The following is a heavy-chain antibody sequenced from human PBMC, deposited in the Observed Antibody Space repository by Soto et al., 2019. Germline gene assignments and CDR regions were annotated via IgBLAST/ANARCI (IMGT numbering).Heavy chain of an antibody. CDR3: ARDQRGCPGDY. CDR2: ISYDGSNK. Sequence: GGSLRLSCAASGFTFSSYAMHWVRQAPGKWLEWVAVISYDGSNKYYADSVKGRFTISRDNSKNTLYLQMNSLRAEDTAVYYCARDQRGCPGDYWGQGTLVTVSS. J-gene: IGHJ4*02. CDR1: GFTFSSYA. D-gene: IGHD3-16*01. V-gene: IGHV3-30-3*01.